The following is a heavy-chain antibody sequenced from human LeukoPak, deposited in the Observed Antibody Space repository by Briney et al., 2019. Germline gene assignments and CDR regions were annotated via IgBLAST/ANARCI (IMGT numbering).Heavy chain of an antibody. V-gene: IGHV4-34*01. J-gene: IGHJ4*02. CDR3: ARKNYDFWSGYYYY. CDR2: INHSGST. CDR1: GGSFSGYY. D-gene: IGHD3-3*01. Sequence: SETLSLTCAVYGGSFSGYYWSWVRQPPGKGLEWIGEINHSGSTNYNPSLKSRVTISVDTSKNQFSLKLSSVTAADTAVYYCARKNYDFWSGYYYYWGQGTLVTVSS.